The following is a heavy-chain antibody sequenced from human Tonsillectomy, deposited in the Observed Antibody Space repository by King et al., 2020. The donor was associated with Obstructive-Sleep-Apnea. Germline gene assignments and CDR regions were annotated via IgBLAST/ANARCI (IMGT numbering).Heavy chain of an antibody. V-gene: IGHV4-59*08. CDR3: ARHGDYSDYVFDY. CDR1: GGSISSYY. CDR2: IYYSGST. J-gene: IGHJ4*02. Sequence: LQLQESGPGLVKPSETLSLTCTVSGGSISSYYWSWIRQPPGKGLEWIGYIYYSGSTNYNPSLKSRVTISVDTSKNQFSLKLSSVTAADTAVYYCARHGDYSDYVFDYWGQGTLVTVSS. D-gene: IGHD4-11*01.